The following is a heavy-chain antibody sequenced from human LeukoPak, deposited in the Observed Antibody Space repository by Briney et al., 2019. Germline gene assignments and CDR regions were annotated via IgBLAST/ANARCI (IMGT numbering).Heavy chain of an antibody. CDR2: ISAYNGNT. CDR1: GYTFTSYG. D-gene: IGHD2-15*01. V-gene: IGHV1-18*04. J-gene: IGHJ6*02. Sequence: ASVKVSCKASGYTFTSYGISWVRQAPGQGLEWMGWISAYNGNTNYAQKLQGRVTMTTDTSTSTAYMELRSLRSEDTAVYYCARDGEAANYGMDVWGQGTTVTVSS. CDR3: ARDGEAANYGMDV.